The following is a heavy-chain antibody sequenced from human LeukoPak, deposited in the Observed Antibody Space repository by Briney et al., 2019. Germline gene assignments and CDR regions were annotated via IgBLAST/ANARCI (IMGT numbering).Heavy chain of an antibody. CDR3: AISGVTTVGY. CDR2: IDSSSSTM. CDR1: GFTFSRYS. D-gene: IGHD4-11*01. V-gene: IGHV3-48*01. J-gene: IGHJ4*02. Sequence: GESLRLSCAASGFTFSRYSMNWVRQAPGKGLEWVSYIDSSSSTMYYADSVKGRFTISRDTAKNSLYLQMNSLRAEDTAVYYCAISGVTTVGYWGQGTLVTVSS.